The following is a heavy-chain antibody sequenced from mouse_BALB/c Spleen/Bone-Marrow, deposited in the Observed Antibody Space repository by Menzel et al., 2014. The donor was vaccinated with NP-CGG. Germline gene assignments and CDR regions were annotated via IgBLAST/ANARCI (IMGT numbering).Heavy chain of an antibody. CDR1: GFTFTDYY. CDR2: IRNKANGYTT. Sequence: EVLLVESGGGLVQPGGSLRLSCATSGFTFTDYYMSWVRQPPGKALEWLGFIRNKANGYTTEYSASVKGRFTISRDNSQSILYFQMNTLRAEDSALYYGARGAYVISFAWLAYGGQGTLSLSLQ. V-gene: IGHV7-3*02. J-gene: IGHJ3*01. CDR3: ARGAYVISFAWLAY. D-gene: IGHD6-5*01.